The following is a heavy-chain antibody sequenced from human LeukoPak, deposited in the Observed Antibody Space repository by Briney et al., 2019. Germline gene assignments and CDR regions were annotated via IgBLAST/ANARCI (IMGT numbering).Heavy chain of an antibody. CDR1: GGSISGDH. Sequence: PSETLSLTCTVSGGSISGDHWNWIRQPPGKGLEWIGYIYYSGNTNYNPSLKSRVTISVDTSKNQFSLRLSSVTAADTAVYYSARLASGSYGPLTPFDYWGQGTLVTVSS. D-gene: IGHD1-26*01. V-gene: IGHV4-59*08. J-gene: IGHJ4*02. CDR2: IYYSGNT. CDR3: ARLASGSYGPLTPFDY.